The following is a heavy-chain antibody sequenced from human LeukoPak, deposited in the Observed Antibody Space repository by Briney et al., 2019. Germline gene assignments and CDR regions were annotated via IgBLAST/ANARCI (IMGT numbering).Heavy chain of an antibody. V-gene: IGHV1-18*01. Sequence: GASVTVSFTASGYTFTSYGISWVRQAPGQGLEWMGWISAYNGNTNYAQKLQGRVTMTTDTSTSTAYMEMSSLRSDAPAVYYCARDPEDRYSVSFHYFDYWGQGTLVTVSS. CDR3: ARDPEDRYSVSFHYFDY. D-gene: IGHD1-26*01. CDR1: GYTFTSYG. J-gene: IGHJ4*02. CDR2: ISAYNGNT.